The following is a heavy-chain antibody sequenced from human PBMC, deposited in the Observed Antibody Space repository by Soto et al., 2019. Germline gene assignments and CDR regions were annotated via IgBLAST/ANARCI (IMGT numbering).Heavy chain of an antibody. J-gene: IGHJ4*02. CDR2: IYWDDDK. CDR1: GFSLSTSGVG. Sequence: QITLKESGPTLVKPTQTLTLTCTFSGFSLSTSGVGVGWIRQPPGKALEWLALIYWDDDKRYSPSLKSRLTSTKDTSKNHVVLTMTNMDPVDTATYYCAHRGSMIVVPYPGDFFDYWGQGTLVTVSS. V-gene: IGHV2-5*02. D-gene: IGHD3-22*01. CDR3: AHRGSMIVVPYPGDFFDY.